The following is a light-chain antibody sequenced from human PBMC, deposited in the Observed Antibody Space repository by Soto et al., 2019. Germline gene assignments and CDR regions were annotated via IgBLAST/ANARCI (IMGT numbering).Light chain of an antibody. CDR1: QSVSSN. CDR3: QQYNNWPPIT. CDR2: GAS. J-gene: IGKJ5*01. V-gene: IGKV3D-15*01. Sequence: EIVMTQSPGTLYVSPGERATLSCRASQSVSSNLAWYQQKPGQAPRLLIYGASVRATGIPARFSGSGSGTEFTLAISSLQSEDFAVYYCQQYNNWPPITFGQGTRLEIK.